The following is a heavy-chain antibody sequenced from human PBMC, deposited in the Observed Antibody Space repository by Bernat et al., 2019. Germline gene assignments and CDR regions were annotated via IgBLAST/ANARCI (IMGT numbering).Heavy chain of an antibody. CDR2: ISRSTTVI. CDR1: GFSFSDYS. J-gene: IGHJ5*01. Sequence: EVQLVESGGGLVQSGGSLRLSCAASGFSFSDYSMNWVRQAPGKGLEWVSYISRSTTVIYDADSVKGRLTISRDNAKNSLYLQMNSLRDEDTAVYYCARDCSTIAALGHNWFDPWGQGTLVTVSS. CDR3: ARDCSTIAALGHNWFDP. V-gene: IGHV3-48*02. D-gene: IGHD6-13*01.